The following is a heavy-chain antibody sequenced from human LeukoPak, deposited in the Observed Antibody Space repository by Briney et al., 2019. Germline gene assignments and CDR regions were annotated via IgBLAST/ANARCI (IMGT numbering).Heavy chain of an antibody. D-gene: IGHD1-26*01. CDR2: ISGSGGST. J-gene: IGHJ4*02. Sequence: PGGSLRLSCAASGFTFSNYGMSWVRQAPGKGLEWVSAISGSGGSTYYADSVKGRFTISRDNSKNTLCLQMNSLRAEDTAVYYCAKDPVPIGVGATEDYFDYWGQGTLVTVSS. CDR3: AKDPVPIGVGATEDYFDY. CDR1: GFTFSNYG. V-gene: IGHV3-23*01.